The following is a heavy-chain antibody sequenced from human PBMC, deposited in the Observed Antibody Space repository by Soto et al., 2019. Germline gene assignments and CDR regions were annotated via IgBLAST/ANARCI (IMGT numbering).Heavy chain of an antibody. CDR1: GFTFSSYA. D-gene: IGHD5-18*01. Sequence: GGSLRLSCAASGFTFSSYAMSWVRQAPGKGLEWVSAISGSGGSTYYADSVKGRFTISRDNSKNTLYLQMNSLRAEDTAVYYCAKYVGGYSYAYHFDYWGPGTLVTVSS. CDR3: AKYVGGYSYAYHFDY. CDR2: ISGSGGST. J-gene: IGHJ4*02. V-gene: IGHV3-23*01.